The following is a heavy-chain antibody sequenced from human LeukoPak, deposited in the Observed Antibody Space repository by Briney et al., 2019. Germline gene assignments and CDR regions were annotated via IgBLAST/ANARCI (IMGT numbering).Heavy chain of an antibody. CDR1: GGSISSSSYY. CDR3: ASPSVGPKTYYYDSSGYLVDY. D-gene: IGHD3-22*01. CDR2: IYYSGST. Sequence: SETLSLTCTVSGGSISSSSYYWGWIRQPPGKGLEWIGSIYYSGSTYYNPSLKSRVTISVDTSKNHFSLKLSSVTAADTAVYYCASPSVGPKTYYYDSSGYLVDYWGQGTLVTVSS. J-gene: IGHJ4*02. V-gene: IGHV4-39*01.